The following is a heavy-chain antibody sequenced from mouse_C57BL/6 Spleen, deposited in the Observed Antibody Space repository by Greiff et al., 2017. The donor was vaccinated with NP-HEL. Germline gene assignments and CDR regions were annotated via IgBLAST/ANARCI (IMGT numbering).Heavy chain of an antibody. CDR2: ISSGSSTI. D-gene: IGHD3-3*01. CDR3: AKGRTEYYFDY. CDR1: GFTFSDYG. Sequence: EVMLVESGGGLVKPGGSLKLSCAASGFTFSDYGMHWVRQAPEKGLEWVAYISSGSSTIYYADTVKGRFTISRDNAKNTLFLQMTSLRSEDTAMYYCAKGRTEYYFDYWGQGTTLTVSS. J-gene: IGHJ2*01. V-gene: IGHV5-17*01.